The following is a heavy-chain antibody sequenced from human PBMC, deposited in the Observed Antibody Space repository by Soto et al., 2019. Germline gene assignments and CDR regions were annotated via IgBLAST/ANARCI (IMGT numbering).Heavy chain of an antibody. CDR2: ISYDGSNK. Sequence: GGSLRLSCAASGFTFSSYGMHWVRQAPGKGLEWVAVISYDGSNKYYADSVKGRFTISRDNSKNTLYLQMNSLRAEDTAVYYCAHGLEEFLWCGGNYGMDVWGQGTTVTVSS. D-gene: IGHD3-10*01. V-gene: IGHV3-30*03. CDR1: GFTFSSYG. CDR3: AHGLEEFLWCGGNYGMDV. J-gene: IGHJ6*02.